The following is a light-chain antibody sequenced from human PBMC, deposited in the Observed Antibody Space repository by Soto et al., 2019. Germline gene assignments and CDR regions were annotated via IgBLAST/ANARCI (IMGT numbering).Light chain of an antibody. CDR2: SAT. V-gene: IGLV7-43*01. J-gene: IGLJ3*02. CDR1: TGAVTSGNY. CDR3: LLYYGGAFWV. Sequence: QAVVTQEPSLTVSPGGTVTLTCASSTGAVTSGNYPNWFQQKPGQPPRPLIYSATNKHSWTPARFSGSLLGGKAALTLSGVQPEDEAEYYCLLYYGGAFWVFGGGTMLTVL.